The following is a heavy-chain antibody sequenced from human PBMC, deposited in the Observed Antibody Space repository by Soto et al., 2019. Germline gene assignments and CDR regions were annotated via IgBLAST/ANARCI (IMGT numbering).Heavy chain of an antibody. V-gene: IGHV3-23*01. Sequence: GGSLRLSCAASGFTFSSYAMSWVRQAPGKGLEWVSAISGSGGSTYYADSVKGRFTISRDNSKNTLYLQMNSLRAEDTAVYYCAKGFGAGTTLDYFDYWGQGTLVTVSS. CDR3: AKGFGAGTTLDYFDY. D-gene: IGHD1-7*01. J-gene: IGHJ4*02. CDR1: GFTFSSYA. CDR2: ISGSGGST.